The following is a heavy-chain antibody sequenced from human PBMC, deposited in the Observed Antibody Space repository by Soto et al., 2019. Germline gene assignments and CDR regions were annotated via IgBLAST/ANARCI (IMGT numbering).Heavy chain of an antibody. CDR1: GGPFSSYH. CDR2: IIPILGRA. J-gene: IGHJ5*02. CDR3: PKLSSSTSSDRCHP. Sequence: QVQLVQSGAEVKKPGSSVKLSCKASGGPFSSYHISWVRQAPGQGLEWVGRIIPILGRANNAQHFQGRVTITAGSSTNTAYMELSSWISVATAVVYCPKLSSSTSSDRCHPW. D-gene: IGHD6-6*01. V-gene: IGHV1-69*02.